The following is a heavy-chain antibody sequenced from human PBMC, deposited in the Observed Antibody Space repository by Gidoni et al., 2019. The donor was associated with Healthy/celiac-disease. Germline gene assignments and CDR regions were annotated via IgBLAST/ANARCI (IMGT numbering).Heavy chain of an antibody. CDR2: ISGSGGST. CDR1: GFTFSSYA. Sequence: EVQLLESGGGWVQPGGSLRLSCAASGFTFSSYAMSWVRQAPGKGLEWVAAISGSGGSTYYADSVKGRFTISRDNSKNTLYLQMNSLRAEDTAVYYCAKLGSYDILTGYLDWFDPWGQGTLVTVSS. D-gene: IGHD3-9*01. V-gene: IGHV3-23*01. J-gene: IGHJ5*02. CDR3: AKLGSYDILTGYLDWFDP.